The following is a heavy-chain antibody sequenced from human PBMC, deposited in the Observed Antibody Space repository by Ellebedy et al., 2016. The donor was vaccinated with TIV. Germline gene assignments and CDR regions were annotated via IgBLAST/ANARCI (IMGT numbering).Heavy chain of an antibody. D-gene: IGHD3-10*01. CDR3: ARDRDARNYYYYGMDV. J-gene: IGHJ6*02. V-gene: IGHV1-69*13. CDR1: GGTFSSYA. CDR2: IIPIFGTA. Sequence: AASVKVSCKASGGTFSSYAISWARQAPGQGLEWMGGIIPIFGTANYAQKFQGRVTITADESTSTAYMELSSLRSEDTAVYYCARDRDARNYYYYGMDVWGQGTTVTVSS.